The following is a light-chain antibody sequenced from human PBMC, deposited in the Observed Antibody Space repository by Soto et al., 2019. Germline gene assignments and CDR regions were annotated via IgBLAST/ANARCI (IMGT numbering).Light chain of an antibody. CDR2: GNS. J-gene: IGLJ1*01. V-gene: IGLV1-40*01. CDR1: SSNIGAGYD. CDR3: QSYDSSLSALYV. Sequence: SVVTEPPKKKGAPGQRVTISCTGSSSNIGAGYDVHWYQQLPGGAPKLVIYGNSNRPSGVPDRFSGSKSGTSASLAITGLQAEDEADYYCQSYDSSLSALYVFGTGTKVTVL.